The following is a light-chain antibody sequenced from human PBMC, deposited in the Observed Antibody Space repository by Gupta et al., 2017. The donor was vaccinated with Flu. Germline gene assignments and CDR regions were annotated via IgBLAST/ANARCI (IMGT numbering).Light chain of an antibody. CDR1: SSDVAGYNY. J-gene: IGLJ1*01. Sequence: QSALTQPRSVSGSPGQSVTISCTGTSSDVAGYNYVSWYQQHPGKAPQLMIYDVSKRPSGVPDRFSGSKSGNTASLTISGLQTEDEADYYCCSYAGSYTYVFGTGTKVTVL. CDR3: CSYAGSYTYV. V-gene: IGLV2-11*01. CDR2: DVS.